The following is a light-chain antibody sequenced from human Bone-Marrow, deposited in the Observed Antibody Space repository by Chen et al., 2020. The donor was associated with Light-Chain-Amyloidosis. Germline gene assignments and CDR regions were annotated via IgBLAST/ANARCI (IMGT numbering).Light chain of an antibody. CDR2: GSS. Sequence: EIVLTQSPGTLSLSPGEGANLSCRASQTISSNYLTWYQQKFGQSPRLLIYGSSSRATGIPDRFTGSGSGTDLTLTINRLEPEDFAMYYCQQYGTSPLTFGGGTKVENK. J-gene: IGKJ4*01. V-gene: IGKV3-20*01. CDR1: QTISSNY. CDR3: QQYGTSPLT.